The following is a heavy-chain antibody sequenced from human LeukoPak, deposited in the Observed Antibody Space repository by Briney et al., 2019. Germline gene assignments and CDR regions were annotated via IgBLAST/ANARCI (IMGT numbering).Heavy chain of an antibody. Sequence: SETLSLTCPVYGGSISSGSYYWSWIRQSAGKGLEWIGRIYTSGSTNYNPSLKSRVTISVDTSKNQFSLKLSSVTAADTAVYYCARVGGAGYYYYMDVWGKGTTVTVSS. J-gene: IGHJ6*03. CDR2: IYTSGST. V-gene: IGHV4-61*02. CDR1: GGSISSGSYY. CDR3: ARVGGAGYYYYMDV. D-gene: IGHD2-21*01.